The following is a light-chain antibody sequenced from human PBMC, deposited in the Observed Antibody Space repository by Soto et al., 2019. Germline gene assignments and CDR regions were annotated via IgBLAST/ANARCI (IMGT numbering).Light chain of an antibody. CDR3: SSYTSSTTLL. V-gene: IGLV2-18*02. J-gene: IGLJ2*01. CDR2: EVY. CDR1: SSDVGSYGR. Sequence: QSALTQSPSVSGSPGQSVTISCTGASSDVGSYGRVSWYQQTPGTAPKLIIYEVYNRPSGVPDRFSGSKSGNTASLTISGRQSEDESDYSCSSYTSSTTLLFGGGTKLTVL.